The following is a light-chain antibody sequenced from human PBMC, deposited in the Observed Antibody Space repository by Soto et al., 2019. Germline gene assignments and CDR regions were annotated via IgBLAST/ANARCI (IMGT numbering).Light chain of an antibody. CDR1: QGISSA. Sequence: AIQLTQSPSSLSASVGDRVTITCRASQGISSALAWYQQKPGKAPKLLIYDASSLESGVPSRFSGSGSRTDFTLTISSLQPEDFATYYCQQFNRYFTFGPGTKVDIK. V-gene: IGKV1-13*02. J-gene: IGKJ3*01. CDR2: DAS. CDR3: QQFNRYFT.